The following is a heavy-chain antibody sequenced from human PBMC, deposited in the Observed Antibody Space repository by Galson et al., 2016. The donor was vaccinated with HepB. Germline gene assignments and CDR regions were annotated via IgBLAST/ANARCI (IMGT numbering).Heavy chain of an antibody. Sequence: TLSLTCTVSGGSISSGGYYWSWIRQHPGKGLEWIGYIYYSGGTYYNPSLRSRVTISADTSKNQFSLKLSSVTAADTAVYYCASWGYSSSRYSDYWGQGTLVTVSS. CDR1: GGSISSGGYY. J-gene: IGHJ4*02. V-gene: IGHV4-31*03. D-gene: IGHD6-13*01. CDR3: ASWGYSSSRYSDY. CDR2: IYYSGGT.